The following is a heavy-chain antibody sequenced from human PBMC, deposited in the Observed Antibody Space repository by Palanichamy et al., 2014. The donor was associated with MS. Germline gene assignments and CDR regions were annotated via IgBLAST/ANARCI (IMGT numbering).Heavy chain of an antibody. Sequence: VQLVQSGAEVKKPGASVKVSCKASGYTFTGYYMHWVRQAPGQGLEWMGWINPNSGGTNYAQKFQGRVTMTRDTSISTAYMELSRLRSDDTAVYYCARLAYCGGDCYTYYFDYWGQGTLVTVSS. V-gene: IGHV1-2*02. CDR2: INPNSGGT. CDR3: ARLAYCGGDCYTYYFDY. D-gene: IGHD2-21*01. J-gene: IGHJ4*02. CDR1: GYTFTGYY.